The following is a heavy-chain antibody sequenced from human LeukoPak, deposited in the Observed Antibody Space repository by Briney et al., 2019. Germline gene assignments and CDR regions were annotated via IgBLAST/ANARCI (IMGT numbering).Heavy chain of an antibody. D-gene: IGHD6-13*01. CDR1: GYTFTSYG. CDR3: ARAVAAAGTFIFDY. V-gene: IGHV1-18*03. J-gene: IGHJ4*02. CDR2: ISAYNGNT. Sequence: ASVKVSCKASGYTFTSYGISWVRQAPGQGLEWMGWISAYNGNTNYAQKLQGRVTMTTDTSASTAYMELSSLRSEDMAVYYCARAVAAAGTFIFDYWGQGTLVTVSS.